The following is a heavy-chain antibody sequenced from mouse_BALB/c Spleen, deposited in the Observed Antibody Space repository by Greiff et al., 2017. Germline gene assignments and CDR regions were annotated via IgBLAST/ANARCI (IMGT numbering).Heavy chain of an antibody. V-gene: IGHV1S137*01. CDR1: GYTFTDYA. Sequence: QVQLQQSGAELVRPGVSVKISCKGSGYTFTDYAMHWVKQSHAKSLEWIGVISTYYGDASYNQKFKGKATMTVDKSSSTAYMELARLTSEDSAIYYCARRVDYDEGFDYWGQGTTLTVSS. D-gene: IGHD2-4*01. CDR3: ARRVDYDEGFDY. CDR2: ISTYYGDA. J-gene: IGHJ2*01.